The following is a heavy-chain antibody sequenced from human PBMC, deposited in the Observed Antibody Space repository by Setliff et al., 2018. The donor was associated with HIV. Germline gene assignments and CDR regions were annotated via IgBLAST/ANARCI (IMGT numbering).Heavy chain of an antibody. J-gene: IGHJ4*02. CDR3: ARARRSSMVRGTYFDY. CDR2: IIPIIGTA. D-gene: IGHD3-10*01. CDR1: GGTFSSYA. V-gene: IGHV1-69*13. Sequence: SVKVSCKASGGTFSSYAISWVRQAPGQGLEWMGGIIPIIGTANYAQKFQGRVTITADESTSTAYMELSSLRSEDTAAYYCARARRSSMVRGTYFDYWGQGTLVTVSS.